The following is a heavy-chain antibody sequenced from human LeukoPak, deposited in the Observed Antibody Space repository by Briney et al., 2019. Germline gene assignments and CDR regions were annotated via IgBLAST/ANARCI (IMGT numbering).Heavy chain of an antibody. CDR1: GFTFSSYE. J-gene: IGHJ4*02. CDR3: ARVKAAAVQVFDY. D-gene: IGHD6-13*01. Sequence: GGSLRLSCAASGFTFSSYEMNWVRQAPGKGLEWVSYISSSGSTIYYADYVKGRFTISRDNAKNSLYLQMNSLRAEDTAVYYCARVKAAAVQVFDYWGQGTLVTVSS. CDR2: ISSSGSTI. V-gene: IGHV3-48*03.